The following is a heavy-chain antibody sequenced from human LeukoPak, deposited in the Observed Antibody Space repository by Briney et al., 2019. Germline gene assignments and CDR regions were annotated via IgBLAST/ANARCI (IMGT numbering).Heavy chain of an antibody. D-gene: IGHD4-11*01. CDR3: AGPRDYSPFDY. V-gene: IGHV3-30*03. CDR2: ISDDGSNI. CDR1: RFTFSSYG. J-gene: IGHJ4*02. Sequence: GGSLRLSCAASRFTFSSYGMHWVRQAPGKGLEWVAVISDDGSNIHYADSVKGRFTISRDNSRNTLYLQMNSLRPEDTAVYYCAGPRDYSPFDYWGQGTLVTVSS.